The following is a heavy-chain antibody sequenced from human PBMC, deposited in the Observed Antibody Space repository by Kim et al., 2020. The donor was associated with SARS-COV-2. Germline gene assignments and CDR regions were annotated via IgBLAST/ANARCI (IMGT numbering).Heavy chain of an antibody. D-gene: IGHD6-13*01. CDR3: AKDLGGSSSWSYYYYYGMDV. CDR2: ISYDGSNK. Sequence: GGSLRLSCAASGFTFSSYGMHWVRQAPGKGLEWVAVISYDGSNKYYADSVKGRFTISRDNSKNTLYLQMNSLRAEDTAVYYCAKDLGGSSSWSYYYYYGMDVWGQGTTVTVSS. J-gene: IGHJ6*02. CDR1: GFTFSSYG. V-gene: IGHV3-30*18.